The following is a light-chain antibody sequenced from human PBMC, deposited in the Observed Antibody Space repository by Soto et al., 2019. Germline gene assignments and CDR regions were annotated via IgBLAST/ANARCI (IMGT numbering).Light chain of an antibody. CDR3: QQYNNWPPIT. Sequence: EIVLTPSPGTLSLSPGERATLSCRASQSVSSNLAWYQQKPGQAPRLLIYGASTRATGIPARFSGSGSGTEFTLTISSLQSEDFAVYYCQQYNNWPPITFGQGTRLEIK. CDR1: QSVSSN. V-gene: IGKV3-15*01. J-gene: IGKJ5*01. CDR2: GAS.